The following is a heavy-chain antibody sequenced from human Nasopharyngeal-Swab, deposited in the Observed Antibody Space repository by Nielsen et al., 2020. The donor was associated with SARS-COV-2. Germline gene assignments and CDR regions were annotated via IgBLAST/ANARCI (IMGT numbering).Heavy chain of an antibody. V-gene: IGHV5-51*01. CDR3: ARQGILPFDY. CDR2: IYPGDSDT. J-gene: IGHJ4*02. Sequence: VRQMPGKGLEWMGIIYPGDSDTIYSPYFQCQVTIALDKSISTAYLQWSSLKASDTAMYYWARQGILPFDYWGQGTLVTVSS. D-gene: IGHD2-21*01.